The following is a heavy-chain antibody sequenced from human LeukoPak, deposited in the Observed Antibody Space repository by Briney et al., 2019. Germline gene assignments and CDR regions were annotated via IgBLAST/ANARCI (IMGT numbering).Heavy chain of an antibody. V-gene: IGHV1-18*01. CDR2: ISAYNGNT. CDR1: ASTFTIYG. D-gene: IGHD3-22*01. CDR3: ARGYYYDSSGYYYDYFDY. Sequence: GASVTVSFTSSASTFTIYGISWVRQARGPGLEWMWCISAYNGNTNYALNLQGRVTMTTDTSTSTAYMELRSLRSDDTAMYYCARGYYYDSSGYYYDYFDYWGQGTLVTVSS. J-gene: IGHJ4*02.